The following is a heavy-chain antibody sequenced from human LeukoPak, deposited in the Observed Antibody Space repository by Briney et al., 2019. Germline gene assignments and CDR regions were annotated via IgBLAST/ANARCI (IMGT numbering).Heavy chain of an antibody. CDR2: ISGSGGST. J-gene: IGHJ4*02. Sequence: GGSLRFSCAASGFTFSSYAMSWVRQAPGKGLEWVSAISGSGGSTYYADSVKGRFTISRDNSKNTLYLQMNSLRAEDTAVYYCARVEYSSSPPFDYWGQGTLVTVSS. CDR3: ARVEYSSSPPFDY. CDR1: GFTFSSYA. V-gene: IGHV3-23*01. D-gene: IGHD6-6*01.